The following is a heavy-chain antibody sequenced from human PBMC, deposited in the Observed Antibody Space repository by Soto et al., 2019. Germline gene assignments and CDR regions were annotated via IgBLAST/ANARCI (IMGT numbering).Heavy chain of an antibody. CDR3: VKDWSGDKCPCMDV. CDR2: ITDSGGST. J-gene: IGHJ6*02. D-gene: IGHD3-3*01. CDR1: EFTFSSYA. Sequence: EVQLLESGGGLVQPGGSLRLSCAASEFTFSSYAMTWVRQAPGKGREWVASITDSGGSTYYADSVKGRLTISRDHSENTVHLQMNGLGAEDTAIYYCVKDWSGDKCPCMDVWGHGTTVNVSS. V-gene: IGHV3-23*01.